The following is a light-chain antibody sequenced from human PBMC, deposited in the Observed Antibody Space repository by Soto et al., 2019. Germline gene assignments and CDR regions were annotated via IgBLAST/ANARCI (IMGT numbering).Light chain of an antibody. V-gene: IGKV3-15*01. Sequence: EIVMTQSPATLSVSPGERATLSSRARQSVSSYLAWFQQKPGQVPRLLIYGASNRDTGVSARFSGSGSGTEFTPTVSSLQSEDSAVYYCQQYHYWWTFGQGTKVDIK. CDR2: GAS. CDR1: QSVSSY. CDR3: QQYHYWWT. J-gene: IGKJ1*01.